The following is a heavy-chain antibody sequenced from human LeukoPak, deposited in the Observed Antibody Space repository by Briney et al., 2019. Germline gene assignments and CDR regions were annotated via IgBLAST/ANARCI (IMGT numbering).Heavy chain of an antibody. D-gene: IGHD5-12*01. J-gene: IGHJ4*02. CDR1: GYTFTSYG. Sequence: ASVKVSCKASGYTFTSYGLSWVRQAPGQGIEWMGWISTYSGHTEYAQKFQGRVTLTTDTSTSTAHMELRSLRSDDTAVYFCARDPRSPGDIDYFEYWGQGTLVTVSS. V-gene: IGHV1-18*01. CDR2: ISTYSGHT. CDR3: ARDPRSPGDIDYFEY.